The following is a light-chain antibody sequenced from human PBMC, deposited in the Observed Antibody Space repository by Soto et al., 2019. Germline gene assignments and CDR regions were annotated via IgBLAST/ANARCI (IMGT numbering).Light chain of an antibody. CDR3: QQYNDWPPIT. V-gene: IGKV3-15*01. CDR1: QSVSSD. CDR2: GAS. Sequence: EVVMTQSPATLSLSPGERATLSCRASQSVSSDLAWYQQKPGQAPRLLIYGASTRAIDIPARFSGGGSGTEFTLTISNLHSADFGIYYCQQYNDWPPITFGRGTKVDCK. J-gene: IGKJ3*01.